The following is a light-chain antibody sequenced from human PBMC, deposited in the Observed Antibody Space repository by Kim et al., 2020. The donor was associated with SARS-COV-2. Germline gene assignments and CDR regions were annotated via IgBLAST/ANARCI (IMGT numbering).Light chain of an antibody. CDR3: GADHGSGSNFVYV. J-gene: IGLJ1*01. V-gene: IGLV9-49*01. CDR1: SGYSNYK. Sequence: QPVLTQPPSASASLGASVTLTCTLSSGYSNYKVDWYQQRPGKGRRFVMRVGTGGIVGSKGDGIPDRFSVLGSGLNRYLTTKNIQEEDESDYHCGADHGSGSNFVYVFGTGTKVTVL. CDR2: VGTGGIVG.